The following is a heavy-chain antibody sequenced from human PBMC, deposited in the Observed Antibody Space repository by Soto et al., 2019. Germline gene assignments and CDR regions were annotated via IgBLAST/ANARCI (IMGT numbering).Heavy chain of an antibody. V-gene: IGHV4-30-4*01. CDR2: IHYSGST. D-gene: IGHD4-17*01. CDR1: GGSIGSGDYY. Sequence: SETLSLTCTVSGGSIGSGDYYWSWMRQPPGKGLQWIGHIHYSGSTYYNPSLKTRLTISVDTSKNQFSLKVNSVTAADTAVYYCARVYGDFTSADYWGQGTLVT. CDR3: ARVYGDFTSADY. J-gene: IGHJ4*02.